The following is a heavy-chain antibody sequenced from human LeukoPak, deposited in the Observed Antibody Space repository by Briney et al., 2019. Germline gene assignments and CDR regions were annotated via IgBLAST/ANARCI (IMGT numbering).Heavy chain of an antibody. CDR3: ATTKDIVVVPAAIGYYYGMDV. CDR2: ISSSSSYI. Sequence: GGSLRLSCAASGFTFSSYSMNWVRQAPGKGLEWVSSISSSSSYIYYADSVKGRFTISRDNAKNSLYLQMNSLRAEDTVVYYCATTKDIVVVPAAIGYYYGMDVWGQGTTVTVSS. J-gene: IGHJ6*02. V-gene: IGHV3-21*01. D-gene: IGHD2-2*02. CDR1: GFTFSSYS.